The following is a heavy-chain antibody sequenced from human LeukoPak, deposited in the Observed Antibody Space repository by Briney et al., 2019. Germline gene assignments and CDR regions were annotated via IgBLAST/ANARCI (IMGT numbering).Heavy chain of an antibody. CDR3: ARAAGGYYYFLVAY. CDR2: ISYDGSNK. Sequence: PGRSLRLSCAASGFTFSSYAMHWVRQAPGKGLEWVAVISYDGSNKHYADSVKGRFTISRDNSKNTLYLQMNSLRAEDTAVCYCARAAGGYYYFLVAYWGQGTLVTVSS. CDR1: GFTFSSYA. J-gene: IGHJ4*02. V-gene: IGHV3-30-3*01. D-gene: IGHD3-22*01.